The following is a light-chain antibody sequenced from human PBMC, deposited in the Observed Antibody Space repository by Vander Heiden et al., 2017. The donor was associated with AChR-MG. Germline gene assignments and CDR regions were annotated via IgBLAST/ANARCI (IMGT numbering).Light chain of an antibody. CDR1: QSLLHSNGYNY. J-gene: IGKJ1*01. Sequence: DIVMTQSPLSLPVTPGEPASISCRSNQSLLHSNGYNYLDWYLQKPGQSPQLLIFLGSNRASGVPDRFSGSGSGTDFTLKISRVEAEDVGVYYCMQDLQTWTFGQGTKVEIK. CDR3: MQDLQTWT. CDR2: LGS. V-gene: IGKV2-28*01.